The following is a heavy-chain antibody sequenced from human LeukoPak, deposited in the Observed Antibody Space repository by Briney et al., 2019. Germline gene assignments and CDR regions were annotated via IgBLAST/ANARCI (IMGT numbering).Heavy chain of an antibody. CDR2: ISYDGSNK. CDR3: AKSLRYFDWSQYYFDY. J-gene: IGHJ4*02. CDR1: GFTFNNYW. D-gene: IGHD3-9*01. V-gene: IGHV3-30*18. Sequence: GGSLRLSCAASGFTFNNYWMSWVRQAPGKGLEWVAVISYDGSNKYYADSVKGRFTISRDNSKNTLYLQMNSLRAEDTAVYYCAKSLRYFDWSQYYFDYWGQGTLVTVSS.